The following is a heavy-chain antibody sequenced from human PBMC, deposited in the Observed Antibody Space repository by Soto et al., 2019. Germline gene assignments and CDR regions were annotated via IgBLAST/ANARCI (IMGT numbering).Heavy chain of an antibody. V-gene: IGHV4-31*03. D-gene: IGHD3-16*01. CDR2: IYYSGST. Sequence: PSETLSLTCTVSGGSISSGGYYGSWIRQHPGKGLEWIGYIYYSGSTYYNPSLKSRVTISVDTSKNQFSLKLSSVTAADTAVYYCARVGGINWFDPWGQGTLVTVSS. CDR1: GGSISSGGYY. J-gene: IGHJ5*02. CDR3: ARVGGINWFDP.